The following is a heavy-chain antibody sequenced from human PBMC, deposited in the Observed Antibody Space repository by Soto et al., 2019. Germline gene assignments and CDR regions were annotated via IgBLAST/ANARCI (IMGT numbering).Heavy chain of an antibody. J-gene: IGHJ5*02. Sequence: QVQLQESGPGLVKPSETLSLTCTVSGGSITRGGYYWSWIRQHPGKGLEWIGYIYNSGTTYYNPTLKSRVTISVDTSKNQFSLKLTSVTAAATAVYYCARDPAPWGQGTLVTVSS. V-gene: IGHV4-31*03. CDR1: GGSITRGGYY. CDR2: IYNSGTT. CDR3: ARDPAP.